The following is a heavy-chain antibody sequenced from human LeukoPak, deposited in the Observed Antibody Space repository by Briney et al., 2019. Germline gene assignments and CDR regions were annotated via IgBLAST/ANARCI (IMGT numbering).Heavy chain of an antibody. CDR3: ARSSSEPDY. V-gene: IGHV3-48*03. J-gene: IGHJ4*02. D-gene: IGHD3-22*01. Sequence: GGSLRLSCAASGFTFSSYEMNWVRQAPGKGLEWVSYISSSGSTTSYADSVRGRFTISRDNAKNSLYLQMDSLRPEDTAVYYCARSSSEPDYWGQGTLVTVAS. CDR2: ISSSGSTT. CDR1: GFTFSSYE.